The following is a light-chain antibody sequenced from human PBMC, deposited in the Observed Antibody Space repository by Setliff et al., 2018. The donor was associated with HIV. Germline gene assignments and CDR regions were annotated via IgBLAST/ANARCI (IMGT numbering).Light chain of an antibody. CDR2: DVT. CDR1: TTDVGAYNF. J-gene: IGLJ1*01. CDR3: LSYATTDTFV. Sequence: QSALTQPASVSGSPGQSITISCTGTTTDVGAYNFVSWYQQHPGKAPRLIIFDVTNRPSGVSDRFSASKSGNTASLTISGLQAEDESDYFCLSYATTDTFVFGTGTKVTVL. V-gene: IGLV2-14*03.